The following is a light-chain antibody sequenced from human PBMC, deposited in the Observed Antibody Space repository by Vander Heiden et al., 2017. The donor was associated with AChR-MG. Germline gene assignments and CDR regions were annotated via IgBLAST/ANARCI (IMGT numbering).Light chain of an antibody. J-gene: IGKJ4*01. CDR3: QQRSRWLT. Sequence: EIVLTQSPATLSLSPGERATLSCRASQSVANYLAWYQQKPGQAPRLLIYDASNRATGIPDRFSGSGSGTDFTLTISNLEPEDFAVYYWQQRSRWLTFGGGTKVEI. V-gene: IGKV3-11*01. CDR2: DAS. CDR1: QSVANY.